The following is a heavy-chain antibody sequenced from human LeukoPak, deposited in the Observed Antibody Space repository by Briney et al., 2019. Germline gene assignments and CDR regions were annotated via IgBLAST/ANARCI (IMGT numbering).Heavy chain of an antibody. CDR1: GYTFTSYY. CDR2: INPSGGST. J-gene: IGHJ6*03. D-gene: IGHD2-2*01. Sequence: ASVKVSCKASGYTFTSYYMHWVRQAPGQGLEWMGIINPSGGSTSYAQKFQGRVTMTRDTSTSTVYMELSSLRSEDTAVYYCARVGVVVPAAVDYYYYYMDVWGKGTTVTVSS. CDR3: ARVGVVVPAAVDYYYYYMDV. V-gene: IGHV1-46*01.